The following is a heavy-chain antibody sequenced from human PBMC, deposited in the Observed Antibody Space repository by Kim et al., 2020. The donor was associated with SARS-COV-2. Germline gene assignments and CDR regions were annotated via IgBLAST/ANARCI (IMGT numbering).Heavy chain of an antibody. J-gene: IGHJ4*02. D-gene: IGHD6-19*01. CDR1: GGSFSGYY. CDR2: INHSGST. CDR3: AIRWYSSGFDY. Sequence: SETLSLTCAVYGGSFSGYYWSWIRQPPGKGLEWIGEINHSGSTNYNPSLKSRVTISVDTSKNQFSLKLSSVTAADTAVYYCAIRWYSSGFDYWGQGTLVTVSS. V-gene: IGHV4-34*01.